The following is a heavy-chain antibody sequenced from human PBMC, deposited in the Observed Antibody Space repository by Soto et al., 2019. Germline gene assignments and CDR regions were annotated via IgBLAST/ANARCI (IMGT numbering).Heavy chain of an antibody. CDR3: GWSGHSRNSPAWIDR. D-gene: IGHD3-10*02. CDR2: IIPNNGDT. Sequence: QVQLVQSGAEVKKPGASVKVSCRASGYNFRDYYLHWVRQAPGAGLEWMGSIIPNNGDTNYAQRVQGRLTLTTDTSPATAYMEMDGLTLADTAMYFCGWSGHSRNSPAWIDRWGQGALVTVSS. CDR1: GYNFRDYY. J-gene: IGHJ5*02. V-gene: IGHV1-2*02.